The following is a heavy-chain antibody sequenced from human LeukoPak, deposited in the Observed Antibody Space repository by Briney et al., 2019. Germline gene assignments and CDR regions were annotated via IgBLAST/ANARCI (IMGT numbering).Heavy chain of an antibody. CDR3: ARKTTMAEGYYFDY. CDR2: IYYSGST. D-gene: IGHD5-18*01. V-gene: IGHV4-59*01. J-gene: IGHJ4*02. Sequence: SETLSLTCTVSGGSISSYYWSWIRQPPGKGLEWIGYIYYSGSTNYNPSLKSRVTISVDTSKNQFSLKLTSVTAADTAVYYCARKTTMAEGYYFDYWGQGTPVTVSS. CDR1: GGSISSYY.